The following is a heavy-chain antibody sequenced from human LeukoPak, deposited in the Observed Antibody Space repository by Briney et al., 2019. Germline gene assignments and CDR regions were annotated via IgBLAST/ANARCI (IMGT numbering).Heavy chain of an antibody. CDR2: IYSGGST. J-gene: IGHJ4*02. V-gene: IGHV3-53*01. D-gene: IGHD3-10*01. CDR1: GFTLSSNY. CDR3: ARLNYGSGSYLDY. Sequence: GGSLRLSCAASGFTLSSNYMSWVRQAPGKGLEWVSVIYSGGSTYYADSVKGRFTISRDNSKNTLYLQMNSLKAEDTAVYYCARLNYGSGSYLDYWGQGTLVTVSS.